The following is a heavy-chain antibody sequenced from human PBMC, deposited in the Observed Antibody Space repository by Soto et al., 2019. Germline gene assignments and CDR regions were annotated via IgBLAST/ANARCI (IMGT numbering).Heavy chain of an antibody. J-gene: IGHJ6*02. V-gene: IGHV6-1*01. Sequence: SQTLSLPCDISGDSVSSSSAAWNWIRQSPSRGLEWLGRTYYRSKWIHEYTLSMESRITINPDTSKNQFSLHIYSVTPEDTAVYYCEGVVWFRGMDVWGQGTPVTVSS. CDR2: TYYRSKWIH. CDR3: EGVVWFRGMDV. D-gene: IGHD3-16*01. CDR1: GDSVSSSSAA.